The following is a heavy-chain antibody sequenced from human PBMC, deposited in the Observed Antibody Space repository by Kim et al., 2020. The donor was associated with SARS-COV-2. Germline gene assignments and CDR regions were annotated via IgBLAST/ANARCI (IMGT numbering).Heavy chain of an antibody. D-gene: IGHD6-13*01. Sequence: SVKVSCKASGGTFSSYAISWVRQAPGQGLEWMGRIIPILGIANYAQKFQGRVTITADKSTSTAYMELSSLRSEDTAVYYCARDPSGGIAAALERWFDPWGQGTLVTVSS. CDR3: ARDPSGGIAAALERWFDP. CDR1: GGTFSSYA. CDR2: IIPILGIA. V-gene: IGHV1-69*04. J-gene: IGHJ5*02.